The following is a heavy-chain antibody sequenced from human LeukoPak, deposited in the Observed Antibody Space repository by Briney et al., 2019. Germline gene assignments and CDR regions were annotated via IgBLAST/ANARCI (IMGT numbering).Heavy chain of an antibody. J-gene: IGHJ4*02. D-gene: IGHD3-3*01. CDR2: ISSSSSYI. V-gene: IGHV3-21*01. CDR1: GFTFSSYS. CDR3: ASLRFLEWLAKDY. Sequence: GSLRLSCAASGFTFSSYSMNWVRQAPGKGLEWVSSISSSSSYIYYADSVKGRFTISRDNAKNSLYLQMNSLRAEDTAVYYCASLRFLEWLAKDYWGQGTLVTVSS.